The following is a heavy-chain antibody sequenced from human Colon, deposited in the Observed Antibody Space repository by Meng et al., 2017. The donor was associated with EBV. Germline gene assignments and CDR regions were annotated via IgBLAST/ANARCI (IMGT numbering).Heavy chain of an antibody. CDR2: MDYRGST. J-gene: IGHJ4*02. V-gene: IGHV4-4*02. CDR3: ARGELLWDY. CDR1: GGSISISTW. Sequence: QMQLQESGPGLVKPSGTLSLTCAVSGGSISISTWWSWVRQPPGKGLEWIGYMDYRGSTFYNPSLKSRVTISVDTSKNQFSLKLSSVTAADTAVYFCARGELLWDYWGQGTLVTVDS. D-gene: IGHD2-2*01.